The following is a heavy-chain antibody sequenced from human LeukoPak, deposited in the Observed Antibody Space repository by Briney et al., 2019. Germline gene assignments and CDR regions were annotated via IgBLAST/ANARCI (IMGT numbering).Heavy chain of an antibody. D-gene: IGHD1-26*01. V-gene: IGHV4-61*02. CDR3: ARDGGEWELLDY. J-gene: IGHJ4*02. CDR2: IYTSGST. CDR1: GGSISSGSYY. Sequence: SETLSLTCTVSGGSISSGSYYWSWIRQPAGKGLEWIGRIYTSGSTNYNPSLKSRVTISVDTSKNQFSLKLSSVTAADTAVYYCARDGGEWELLDYWGPGTLVTVSS.